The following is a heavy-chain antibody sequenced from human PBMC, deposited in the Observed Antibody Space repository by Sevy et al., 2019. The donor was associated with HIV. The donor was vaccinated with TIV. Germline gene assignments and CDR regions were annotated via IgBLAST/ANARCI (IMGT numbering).Heavy chain of an antibody. D-gene: IGHD3-3*01. CDR2: ISSTSNYI. CDR1: GFTFSTYS. V-gene: IGHV3-21*01. J-gene: IGHJ2*01. Sequence: GESLKISCAASGFTFSTYSMNWVRQAPGRGLEWVSSISSTSNYIYYADSVKGRFTISRDNDKNSLYLQMNSLRAEDTAVFYCARGYDFWSGYYTPDWYFDLWGRGTLVTVSS. CDR3: ARGYDFWSGYYTPDWYFDL.